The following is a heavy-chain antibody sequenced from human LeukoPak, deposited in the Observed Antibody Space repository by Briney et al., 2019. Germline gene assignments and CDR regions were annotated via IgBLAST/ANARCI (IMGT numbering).Heavy chain of an antibody. CDR1: GGSCRGYY. CDR2: VNHRGST. D-gene: IGHD5-12*01. Sequence: SETLSLTCAVYGGSCRGYYWSWIGQPPARGLEGMGEVNHRGSTNYNPSLNSRVTISVDTSKNQFSLKLNPGTAAHTAVYYSGEGGRYGYISWSQGTLVTVSS. CDR3: GEGGRYGYIS. V-gene: IGHV4-34*01. J-gene: IGHJ5*02.